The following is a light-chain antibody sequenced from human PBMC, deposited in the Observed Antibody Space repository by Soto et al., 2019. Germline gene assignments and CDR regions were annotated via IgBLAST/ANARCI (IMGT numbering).Light chain of an antibody. Sequence: QSVLAQPASVSGSPGQSITISCTGTSSDVGGYNYVSWYQQHPGKAPKLMIYDVSNRPSGVSNRFSGSKSGNTASLTISGLQAEDEADYYCSSYTSSGTYYVFGTGTKVTVL. J-gene: IGLJ1*01. V-gene: IGLV2-14*01. CDR3: SSYTSSGTYYV. CDR1: SSDVGGYNY. CDR2: DVS.